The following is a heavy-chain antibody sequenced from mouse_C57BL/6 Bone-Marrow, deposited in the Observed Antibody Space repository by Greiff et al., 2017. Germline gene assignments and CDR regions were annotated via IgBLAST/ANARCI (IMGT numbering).Heavy chain of an antibody. CDR2: INPYNGGT. CDR1: GYTFTDYY. J-gene: IGHJ4*01. CDR3: ARSGWDRAMGY. V-gene: IGHV1-19*01. Sequence: EVQLQQSGPVLVKPGASVKMSCKASGYTFTDYYMNWVKQSHGKSLEWIGVINPYNGGTSYNQKFKGKATLTVDKSSSTAYMELNSLTSEDSAVYYCARSGWDRAMGYWGQGTSVTVSS. D-gene: IGHD3-3*01.